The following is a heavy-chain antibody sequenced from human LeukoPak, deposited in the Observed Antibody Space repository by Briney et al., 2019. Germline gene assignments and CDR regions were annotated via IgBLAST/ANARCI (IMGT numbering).Heavy chain of an antibody. D-gene: IGHD2-2*01. CDR1: GGSISSGGYY. V-gene: IGHV4-30-2*01. J-gene: IGHJ3*02. CDR3: ATEYCSSTSCPLAAFDI. CDR2: IYHSGST. Sequence: SETLSLTCTVSGGSISSGGYYWSWIRQPPGKGLEWIGYIYHSGSTYYNPSLKSRVTISVDRSKNQFSLKLSSVTAADTAVYYCATEYCSSTSCPLAAFDIWGQGTMVTVSS.